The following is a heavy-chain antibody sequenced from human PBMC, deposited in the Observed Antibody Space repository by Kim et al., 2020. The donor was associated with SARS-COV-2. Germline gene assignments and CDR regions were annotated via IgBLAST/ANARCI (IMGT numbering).Heavy chain of an antibody. J-gene: IGHJ4*02. V-gene: IGHV3-30*04. CDR3: AREPPASHYYASGIYYTLDN. CDR1: GFTLNIYA. CDR2: ISYDGTDK. D-gene: IGHD3-10*01. Sequence: GGSLRLSCAASGFTLNIYAMHWVRQAPGKGLEWVALISYDGTDKYYADSVKGRFTISRDNSENTVFLHMNSLRPEDTAVYYCAREPPASHYYASGIYYTLDNWGQGNLATVSS.